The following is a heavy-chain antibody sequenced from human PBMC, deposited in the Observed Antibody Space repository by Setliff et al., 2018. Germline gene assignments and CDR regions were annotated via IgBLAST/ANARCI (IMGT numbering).Heavy chain of an antibody. Sequence: ASVKVSCKASGYTFTNYYIHWVRQAPGQGLEWMGGTIPIFGSTNYAQKFQDRVTIITDESTSTAYMELRSLRTEDTAVYYCAREGVDTRSSTDYRYYMDVWGKGTTVTVSS. CDR2: TIPIFGST. V-gene: IGHV1-69*05. D-gene: IGHD5-18*01. J-gene: IGHJ6*03. CDR3: AREGVDTRSSTDYRYYMDV. CDR1: GYTFTNYY.